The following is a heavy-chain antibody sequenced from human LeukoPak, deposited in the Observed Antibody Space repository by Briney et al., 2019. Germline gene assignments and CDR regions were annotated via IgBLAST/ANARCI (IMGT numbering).Heavy chain of an antibody. J-gene: IGHJ4*02. CDR1: GGSISSGGYS. V-gene: IGHV4-31*03. D-gene: IGHD5-24*01. CDR2: IYYSGST. Sequence: SQTLSLTCTVSGGSISSGGYSWSWIRQHPGKGLEWIGYIYYSGSTYYNPSLKSRVTISVDTSKNQFSLKLSSVTAADTAVYYCARYGYNSPFFDYWGQGTLVTVSS. CDR3: ARYGYNSPFFDY.